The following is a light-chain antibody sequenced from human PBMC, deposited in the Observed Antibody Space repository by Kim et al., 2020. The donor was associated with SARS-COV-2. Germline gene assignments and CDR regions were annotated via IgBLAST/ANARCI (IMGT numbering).Light chain of an antibody. CDR1: SLRSYY. Sequence: VALGQTVRIKCQGDSLRSYYATWYQQKPGQAPIVVMYGKNNRPSGIPDRFSGSSSGNTASLTITGTQAGDEADYYCNSRDSNDNVLFGGGTKLTVL. J-gene: IGLJ2*01. CDR3: NSRDSNDNVL. V-gene: IGLV3-19*01. CDR2: GKN.